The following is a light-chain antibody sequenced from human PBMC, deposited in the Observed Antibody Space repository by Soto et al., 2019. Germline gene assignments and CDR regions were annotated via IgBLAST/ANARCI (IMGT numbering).Light chain of an antibody. V-gene: IGKV1-33*01. CDR1: QNISNY. J-gene: IGKJ5*01. CDR3: QHFRSFPIT. CDR2: DAS. Sequence: DIQMTQSPSTLSGSVGDRVTITCQASQNISNYLNWYQQKPGKAPKLLIYDASNLETGVPSRFSGSGSGTDFTFTISSLQPEDFATYYCQHFRSFPITFGQGTRLEIK.